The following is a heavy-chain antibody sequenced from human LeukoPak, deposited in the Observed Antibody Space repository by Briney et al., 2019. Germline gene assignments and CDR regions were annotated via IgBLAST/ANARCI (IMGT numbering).Heavy chain of an antibody. Sequence: GGSLRLSCAASGFTFSSYSMNWVRQAPGKGLEWVSSISSSSSYIYYADSVKGRFTISRDNAKNSLYLQMNSLRAEDTAVYYCARDQAGSYRSAFDYWGQGTLVTVSS. CDR3: ARDQAGSYRSAFDY. CDR2: ISSSSSYI. J-gene: IGHJ4*02. D-gene: IGHD3-10*01. V-gene: IGHV3-21*01. CDR1: GFTFSSYS.